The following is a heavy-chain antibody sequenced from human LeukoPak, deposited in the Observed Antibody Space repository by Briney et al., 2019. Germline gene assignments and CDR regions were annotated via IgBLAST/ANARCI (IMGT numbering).Heavy chain of an antibody. Sequence: SETLSLTCTVSGGSISSNSDYWGWIRQPPGKGLEWIGSIYYSGTTYYNPSLKSRVTISVDTSRNQFSLNLSSMTAADTAVYYCARGRPYNVGLPPWFDPWGQGTLVTVSS. V-gene: IGHV4-39*07. D-gene: IGHD1-14*01. CDR2: IYYSGTT. CDR1: GGSISSNSDY. J-gene: IGHJ5*02. CDR3: ARGRPYNVGLPPWFDP.